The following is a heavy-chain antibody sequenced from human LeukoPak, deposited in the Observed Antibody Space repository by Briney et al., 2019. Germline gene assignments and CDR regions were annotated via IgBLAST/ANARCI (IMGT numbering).Heavy chain of an antibody. D-gene: IGHD2-15*01. CDR1: GYTFTSYG. V-gene: IGHV1-18*01. CDR2: ISAYNGNT. CDR3: ARSVVAATRFDP. J-gene: IGHJ5*02. Sequence: ALVKVSCKASGYTFTSYGISWVRQAPGQGLEWMGWISAYNGNTNYAQKLQGRVTMTTDTSTSTAYMELRSLRSDDTAVYYCARSVVAATRFDPWGQGTLVTVSS.